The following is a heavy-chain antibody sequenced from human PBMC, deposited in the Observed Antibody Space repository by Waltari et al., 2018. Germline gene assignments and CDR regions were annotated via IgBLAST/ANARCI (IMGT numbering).Heavy chain of an antibody. D-gene: IGHD3-16*02. V-gene: IGHV5-51*03. J-gene: IGHJ3*02. Sequence: VRLVQSGAEVKTPGESLKISCKGSGDKFSTYWIGWVRQMPGKGLEWMGIIYVGDSETRYSPSFRGQVTMSADKSITTAYLQWSSLKASDTAMYYCARREHDYDYVGGSYRRVIDTFDIWGQGTRVTVSS. CDR2: IYVGDSET. CDR3: ARREHDYDYVGGSYRRVIDTFDI. CDR1: GDKFSTYW.